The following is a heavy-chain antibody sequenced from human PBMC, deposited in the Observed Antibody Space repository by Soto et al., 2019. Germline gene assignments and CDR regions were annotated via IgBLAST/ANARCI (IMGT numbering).Heavy chain of an antibody. J-gene: IGHJ5*02. CDR2: IYYSGNT. CDR3: ARGAGYSSSWPFDP. Sequence: QVQLQESGPGLVKPSETLSLTCTVSGGSMSGSFWSWIRQPPGKGLAWIGYIYYSGNTDYNPSRRSRVTIAVDTSKNQFSLKLSSVTAADTAVYYCARGAGYSSSWPFDPWGQGTLVIVSS. V-gene: IGHV4-59*01. D-gene: IGHD6-13*01. CDR1: GGSMSGSF.